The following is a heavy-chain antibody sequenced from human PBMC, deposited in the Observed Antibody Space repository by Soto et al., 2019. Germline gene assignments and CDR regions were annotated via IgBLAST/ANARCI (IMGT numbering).Heavy chain of an antibody. J-gene: IGHJ4*02. CDR1: GGSFTGYY. CDR2: IKDGGTT. Sequence: QVQLQQWGAGLLKPSETLSLTCAVNGGSFTGYYWSWVRQPPGQGLEWIGEIKDGGTTNYSPSLRSRVTISADTSKKQFSVKVTSVTAADTAVYYCARGQEGVVATHWDQGTLVTVSS. D-gene: IGHD2-2*01. CDR3: ARGQEGVVATH. V-gene: IGHV4-34*01.